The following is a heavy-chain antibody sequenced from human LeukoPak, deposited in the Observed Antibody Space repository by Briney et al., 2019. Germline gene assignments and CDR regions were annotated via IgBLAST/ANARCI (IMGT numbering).Heavy chain of an antibody. V-gene: IGHV3-23*01. CDR2: ISGSGGST. Sequence: GGTLRLSCAASGFTFSGYGMSWVRQAPGKGLKWVSAISGSGGSTYYADSVEGRITISRNNSKNTLYLQMNSLRAEDTAVYYCAKDHSNYASYVGIWFDPWGQGTLVTVSS. CDR1: GFTFSGYG. D-gene: IGHD4-11*01. J-gene: IGHJ5*02. CDR3: AKDHSNYASYVGIWFDP.